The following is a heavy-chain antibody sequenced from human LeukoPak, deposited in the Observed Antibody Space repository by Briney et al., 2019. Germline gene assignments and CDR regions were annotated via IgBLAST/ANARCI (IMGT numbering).Heavy chain of an antibody. Sequence: PSQTLSLTCTISGGSISSGGYYWSWIRQHPGKGLEWIGYIYYSGSTYYNPSLKSRVTISVDTSKNQFSLKLSSVTAADTAVYYCARDRSRARGYYGLDVWGQGTTVTVSS. CDR2: IYYSGST. D-gene: IGHD2-2*01. CDR1: GGSISSGGYY. J-gene: IGHJ6*02. V-gene: IGHV4-31*03. CDR3: ARDRSRARGYYGLDV.